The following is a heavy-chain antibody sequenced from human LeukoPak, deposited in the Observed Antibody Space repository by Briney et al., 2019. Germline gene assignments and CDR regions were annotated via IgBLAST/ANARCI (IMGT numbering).Heavy chain of an antibody. CDR2: ISGSGGST. CDR3: AKEGREYYFDY. CDR1: GFTFSSYS. J-gene: IGHJ4*02. Sequence: GGSLRLSCAASGFTFSSYSMNWVRQAPGKGLEWVSDISGSGGSTYYADSVKGRFTISRDNSKNTLYLQMNSLRAEDTAVYYCAKEGREYYFDYWGQGTLVTVSS. D-gene: IGHD3-10*01. V-gene: IGHV3-23*01.